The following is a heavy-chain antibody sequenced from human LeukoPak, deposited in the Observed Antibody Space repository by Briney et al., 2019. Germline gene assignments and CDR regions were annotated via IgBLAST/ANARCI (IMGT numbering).Heavy chain of an antibody. CDR2: INHSGST. J-gene: IGHJ4*02. Sequence: SETLSLTCTVSGYSISSSYYWGWIRQPPGKGLEWIGNINHSGSTYFNPSLKSRVTLSVATSRNQFSLKLSSVTAADTAVYYCAREGYSNKAPDYWGQGPLVTVSS. V-gene: IGHV4-38-2*02. CDR3: AREGYSNKAPDY. CDR1: GYSISSSYY. D-gene: IGHD5-18*01.